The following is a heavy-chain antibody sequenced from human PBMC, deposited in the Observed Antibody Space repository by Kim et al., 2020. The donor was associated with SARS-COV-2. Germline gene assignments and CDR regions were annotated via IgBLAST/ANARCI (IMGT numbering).Heavy chain of an antibody. J-gene: IGHJ4*02. CDR3: AKDWRYSSSWYDDY. CDR2: IWYDGSSK. D-gene: IGHD6-13*01. CDR1: GFTFSSYG. Sequence: GGSLRLSCAASGFTFSSYGMHWVRQAPGKGLEWVAVIWYDGSSKYYADSVKGRFTISRDNSKNTLYLQMNSLRAEDTAGYYCAKDWRYSSSWYDDYWGQG. V-gene: IGHV3-33*06.